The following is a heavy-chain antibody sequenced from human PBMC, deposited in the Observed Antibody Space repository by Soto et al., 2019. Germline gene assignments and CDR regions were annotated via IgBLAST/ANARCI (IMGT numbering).Heavy chain of an antibody. J-gene: IGHJ4*02. CDR2: IIPIFGTA. V-gene: IGHV1-69*01. CDR3: ARDRLGYGTYCSSTSCYEGEHSDY. CDR1: GGTFSSYA. D-gene: IGHD2-2*01. Sequence: QVQLVQSGAEVKKPGSSVKVSCKASGGTFSSYAISWVRQAPGQGLEWMGGIIPIFGTANYAQKFQGRVTNTADESMSKDYMELSSLRSEDTAVYYCARDRLGYGTYCSSTSCYEGEHSDYWGQGTLVTVSS.